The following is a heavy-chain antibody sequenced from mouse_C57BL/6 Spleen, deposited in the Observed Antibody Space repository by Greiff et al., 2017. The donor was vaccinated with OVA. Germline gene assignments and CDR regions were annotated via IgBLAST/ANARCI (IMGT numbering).Heavy chain of an antibody. Sequence: EVMLVESGGGLVKPGGSLKLSCAASGFTFSSYTMSWVRQTPEKRLEWVATISGGGGNTYYPDSVKGRFTISRDNAKNTLYLQMSSLRSEDTALYYCARRGYYGYDGWYFDVWGTGTTVTVSS. CDR3: ARRGYYGYDGWYFDV. CDR1: GFTFSSYT. D-gene: IGHD2-2*01. CDR2: ISGGGGNT. V-gene: IGHV5-9*01. J-gene: IGHJ1*03.